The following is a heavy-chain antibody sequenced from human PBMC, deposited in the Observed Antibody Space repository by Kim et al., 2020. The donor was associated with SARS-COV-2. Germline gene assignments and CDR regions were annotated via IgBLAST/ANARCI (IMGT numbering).Heavy chain of an antibody. J-gene: IGHJ5*02. D-gene: IGHD6-13*01. CDR3: AGCGDVAAAGNWFDP. Sequence: QKFQGRVTITADKSTSTAYMELSSLRSEDTAVYYCAGCGDVAAAGNWFDPWGQGTLVTVSS. V-gene: IGHV1-69*02.